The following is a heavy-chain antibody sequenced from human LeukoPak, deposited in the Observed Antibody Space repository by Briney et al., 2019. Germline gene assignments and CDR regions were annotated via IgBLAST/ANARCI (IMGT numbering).Heavy chain of an antibody. CDR3: AKTATGYSYGLNAFDY. Sequence: GGSLRLSCAASGFTFSSYAMSWVRQAPGKGLEWVSAISGSGGSTYYADSVKGRFTISRDNSKNTLYLQMNSLRAEDTAVYYCAKTATGYSYGLNAFDYWGQGTLVTVSS. V-gene: IGHV3-23*01. CDR2: ISGSGGST. D-gene: IGHD5-18*01. CDR1: GFTFSSYA. J-gene: IGHJ4*02.